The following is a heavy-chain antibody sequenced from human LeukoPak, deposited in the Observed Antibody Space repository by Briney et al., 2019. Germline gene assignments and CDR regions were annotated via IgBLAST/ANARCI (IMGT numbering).Heavy chain of an antibody. CDR2: INPNSGGT. V-gene: IGHV1-2*06. J-gene: IGHJ5*02. CDR3: AREEGAVGDWFDP. Sequence: ASVKVSCKASGYTFTGHYLHWVRQAPGQGLEWMGRINPNSGGTNYAQKFQGRVTMTRDTSISTAYMELSRLRSDDTAVYYCAREEGAVGDWFDPWGQGTLVTVSS. D-gene: IGHD1-26*01. CDR1: GYTFTGHY.